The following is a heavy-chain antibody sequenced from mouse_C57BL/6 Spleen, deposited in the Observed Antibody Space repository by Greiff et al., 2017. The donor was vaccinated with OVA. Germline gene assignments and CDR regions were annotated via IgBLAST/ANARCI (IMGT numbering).Heavy chain of an antibody. J-gene: IGHJ4*01. V-gene: IGHV1-80*01. D-gene: IGHD2-5*01. CDR2: IYPGDGDT. CDR3: ARSSYYSNYDAMDY. Sequence: QVHVKQSGAELVKPGASVKISCKASGYAFSSYWMNWVKQRPGKGLEWIGQIYPGDGDTNYNGKFKGKATLTADKSSSTAYMQLSSLTSEDSAVYFCARSSYYSNYDAMDYWGQGTSVTVSS. CDR1: GYAFSSYW.